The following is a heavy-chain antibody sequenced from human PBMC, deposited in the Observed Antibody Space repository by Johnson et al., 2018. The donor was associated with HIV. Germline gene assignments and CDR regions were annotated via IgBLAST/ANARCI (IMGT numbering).Heavy chain of an antibody. CDR3: ARGGLGYQNIHDPFDI. J-gene: IGHJ3*02. CDR1: GFAFSDYY. Sequence: QVQLVESGGGLVQPGGSLRLSCAVGGFAFSDYYMDWVRQAPGKGLEWVAVISYDGSNKYYADSVKGRFTISRDNSKNSLYLQMNSLRAEDTALYFCARGGLGYQNIHDPFDIWGQGTMVTVSS. V-gene: IGHV3-33*05. CDR2: ISYDGSNK. D-gene: IGHD2-2*01.